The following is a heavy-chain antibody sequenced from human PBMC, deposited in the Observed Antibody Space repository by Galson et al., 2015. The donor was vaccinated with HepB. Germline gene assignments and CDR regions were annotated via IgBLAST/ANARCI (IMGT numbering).Heavy chain of an antibody. CDR1: GFTFSSYS. D-gene: IGHD3-16*01. V-gene: IGHV3-21*01. J-gene: IGHJ4*02. CDR3: ARVGGEKYGFRRFDY. Sequence: SLRLSCAASGFTFSSYSMNWVRQAPGKGLEWVSSISSSSSYIYYADSVKGRFTISRDNAKNSLYLQMNSLRAEDTAVYYCARVGGEKYGFRRFDYWGQGTLVTVSS. CDR2: ISSSSSYI.